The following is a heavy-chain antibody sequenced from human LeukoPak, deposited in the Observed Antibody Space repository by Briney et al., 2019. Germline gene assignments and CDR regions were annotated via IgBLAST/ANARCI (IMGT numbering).Heavy chain of an antibody. CDR3: AKGTGDTTWVLDY. D-gene: IGHD1-14*01. Sequence: GGSLRLSCAASGFTFSSYGMSWVRQALGKGLEWVSGLSGSGGSTYYADSVKGRFTISRDNSKNTLYLQMNSLRAEDTAVYYCAKGTGDTTWVLDYWGQGALVTVSS. CDR1: GFTFSSYG. V-gene: IGHV3-23*01. J-gene: IGHJ4*02. CDR2: LSGSGGST.